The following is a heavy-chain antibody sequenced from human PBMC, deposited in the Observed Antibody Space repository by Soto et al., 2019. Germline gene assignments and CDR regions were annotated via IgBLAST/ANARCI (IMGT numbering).Heavy chain of an antibody. D-gene: IGHD6-13*01. V-gene: IGHV4-34*01. CDR2: INHSGST. J-gene: IGHJ5*02. Sequence: SDTLSLTCAVYGGSFSGYYWSWIRQPPGKGLEWIGEINHSGSTNYNPSLKSRVTISVDTSKNQFSLKLSSVTAADTAVYYCARVAAAAGTLKQYNWFDPWGQGTLVTVSS. CDR1: GGSFSGYY. CDR3: ARVAAAAGTLKQYNWFDP.